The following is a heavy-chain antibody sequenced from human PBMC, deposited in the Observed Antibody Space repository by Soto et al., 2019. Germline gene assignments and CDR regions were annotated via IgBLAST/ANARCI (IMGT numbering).Heavy chain of an antibody. CDR2: ISSSGSTI. CDR3: ARLDGNSYDSSGYYYYYYGMDV. Sequence: PGGSLRLSCAASGFTFSDYYMSWIRQAPGKGLEWVSYISSSGSTIYYADSVKGRFTISRDNAKNSLYLQMNSLRAEDTAVYYCARLDGNSYDSSGYYYYYYGMDVWAQGTTVTVSS. J-gene: IGHJ6*02. V-gene: IGHV3-11*01. CDR1: GFTFSDYY. D-gene: IGHD3-22*01.